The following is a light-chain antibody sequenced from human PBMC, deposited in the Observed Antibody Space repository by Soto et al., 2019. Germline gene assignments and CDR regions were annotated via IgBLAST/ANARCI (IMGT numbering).Light chain of an antibody. CDR1: SSDVGTYDY. J-gene: IGLJ1*01. CDR3: SSWDGSLSGYV. CDR2: EVT. Sequence: QSVLAQPPSASGSPGQSVTISCTGTSSDVGTYDYVSWYQQHPDKAPKLMIYEVTKRPSGVPDRFSGSKSGNTASLTVSGLQSEDEADDYCSSWDGSLSGYVFGAGTKVTVL. V-gene: IGLV2-8*01.